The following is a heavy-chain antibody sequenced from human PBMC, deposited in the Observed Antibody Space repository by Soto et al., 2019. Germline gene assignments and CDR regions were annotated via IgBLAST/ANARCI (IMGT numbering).Heavy chain of an antibody. CDR2: INHSGST. V-gene: IGHV4-34*01. J-gene: IGHJ6*03. D-gene: IGHD2-2*01. CDR1: GGSFSGYY. Sequence: SETLSLTCAVYGGSFSGYYWSWIRQPPGKGLEWIGEINHSGSTNYNPSLKSRVTISVDTSKNQFSLKLSFVTAADTAVYYCARTKKVVVVPAATLSGYYYYMDVWGKGTTVTVSS. CDR3: ARTKKVVVVPAATLSGYYYYMDV.